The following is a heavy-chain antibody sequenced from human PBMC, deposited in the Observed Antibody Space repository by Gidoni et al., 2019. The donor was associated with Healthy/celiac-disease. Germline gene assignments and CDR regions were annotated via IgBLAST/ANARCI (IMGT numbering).Heavy chain of an antibody. D-gene: IGHD6-13*01. Sequence: QVQLQQWGAGLLKPSETLSLTCAVYGGSFSGYYWSWIRQPPGKGLEWLGEINHSGSTNYNPSLKSRVTISVDTPKTQFALKLSSVTAADTAVYYCARGGVRGSSSWYTPEYFQHWGQGTLVTVSS. CDR3: ARGGVRGSSSWYTPEYFQH. J-gene: IGHJ1*01. CDR1: GGSFSGYY. V-gene: IGHV4-34*01. CDR2: INHSGST.